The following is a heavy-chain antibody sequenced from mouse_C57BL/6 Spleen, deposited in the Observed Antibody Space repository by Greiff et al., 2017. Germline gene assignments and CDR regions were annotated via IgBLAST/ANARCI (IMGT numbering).Heavy chain of an antibody. CDR1: GFNIKDDY. CDR3: TTGSGDWFAY. D-gene: IGHD6-1*01. CDR2: IDPENGDT. V-gene: IGHV14-4*01. J-gene: IGHJ3*01. Sequence: VQLKQSGAELVRPGASVKLSCTASGFNIKDDYMHWVKQRPEQGLEWIGWIDPENGDTEYASKFQGKATITADTSSNTAYLQLSSLTSEDTAVYYCTTGSGDWFAYWGQGTLVTVSA.